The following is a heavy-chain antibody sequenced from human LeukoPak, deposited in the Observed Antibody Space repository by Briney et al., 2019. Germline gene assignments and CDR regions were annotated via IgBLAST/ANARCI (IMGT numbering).Heavy chain of an antibody. CDR2: INPNSGGT. CDR3: ARDYCSSTSCYFPDY. D-gene: IGHD2-2*01. CDR1: GYTFTGYC. Sequence: GASVKVSCKASGYTFTGYCMHWVRQAPGQGLEWMGWINPNSGGTNYAQKFQGRVTMTRDTSISTAYMELSRLRSDDTAVYYCARDYCSSTSCYFPDYWGQGTLVTVSS. V-gene: IGHV1-2*02. J-gene: IGHJ4*02.